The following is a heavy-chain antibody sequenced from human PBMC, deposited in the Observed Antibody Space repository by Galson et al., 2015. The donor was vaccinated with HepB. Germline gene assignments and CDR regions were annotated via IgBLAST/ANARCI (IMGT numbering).Heavy chain of an antibody. V-gene: IGHV3-7*03. J-gene: IGHJ4*01. CDR3: ARDSGEEYFDY. Sequence: SLRLSCAAYGFSFSSYTLTWVRQAPGKGLEWVASIRHDGGDTYYVDSVEGRFTVSRDNAKSSLYLQMNSLRAEDTAIYYCARDSGEEYFDYWGHGTLVTVSS. CDR2: IRHDGGDT. D-gene: IGHD2/OR15-2a*01. CDR1: GFSFSSYT.